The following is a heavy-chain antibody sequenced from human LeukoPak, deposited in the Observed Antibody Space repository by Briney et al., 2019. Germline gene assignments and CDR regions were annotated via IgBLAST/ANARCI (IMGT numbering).Heavy chain of an antibody. CDR1: GFTFSSYA. J-gene: IGHJ6*02. V-gene: IGHV3-48*03. Sequence: PGGSLRLSCAASGFTFSSYALSWVRQAPGKGLEWVSYISSSGSTIYYADSVKGRFTISRDNAKNSLYLQMNSLRAEDTAVYYCANKGYTVADYYYYYGMDVWGQGTTVTVSS. CDR3: ANKGYTVADYYYYYGMDV. CDR2: ISSSGSTI. D-gene: IGHD6-13*01.